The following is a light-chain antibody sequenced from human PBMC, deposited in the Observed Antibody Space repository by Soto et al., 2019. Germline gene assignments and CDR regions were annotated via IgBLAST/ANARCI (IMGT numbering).Light chain of an antibody. CDR1: SSDVGGYNY. CDR3: CSYAGSYTYV. V-gene: IGLV2-11*01. Sequence: QSVLTQPRSVSGSPGQSVTISCTGTSSDVGGYNYVSWYQQHPGKAPKLMIYDVSKRPSGVPDRFSGSKSDNTASLTISGLQAEDDADYYCCSYAGSYTYVFGTGTKLTVL. J-gene: IGLJ1*01. CDR2: DVS.